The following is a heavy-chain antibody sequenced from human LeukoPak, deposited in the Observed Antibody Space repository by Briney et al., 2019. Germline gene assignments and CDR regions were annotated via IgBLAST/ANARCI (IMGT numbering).Heavy chain of an antibody. CDR2: ISTSGSTI. Sequence: GGSLRLSCAASGFTFSDYYMSWIRQSPGNGLEWVSYISTSGSTIYYADSVEGRFTVSRDNAKNSLFLQMNSLRAEDTAVHYCARVVSENSGYQGYWGQGTLVTVSS. V-gene: IGHV3-11*04. J-gene: IGHJ4*02. CDR1: GFTFSDYY. D-gene: IGHD3-22*01. CDR3: ARVVSENSGYQGY.